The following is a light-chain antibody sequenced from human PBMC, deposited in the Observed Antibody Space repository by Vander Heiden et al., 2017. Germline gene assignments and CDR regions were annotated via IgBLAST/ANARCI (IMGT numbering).Light chain of an antibody. J-gene: IGLJ3*02. V-gene: IGLV1-40*01. CDR3: QSYDSSLGGAV. CDR1: SSHIWAGYD. CDR2: GNT. Sequence: QSVVTRPPSVSGAPGQRVTISCTWGSSHIWAGYDVHWYQQLPGTAPKLLIFGNTNRPSGVPDRFSGSKSGTSASLAITGLQAEDEADYYCQSYDSSLGGAVFGGGTKLTVL.